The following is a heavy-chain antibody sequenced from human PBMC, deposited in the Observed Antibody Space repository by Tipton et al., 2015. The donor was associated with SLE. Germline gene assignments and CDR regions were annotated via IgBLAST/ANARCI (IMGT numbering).Heavy chain of an antibody. Sequence: TLSLTCAVYGGSFSGYYWSWIRQPPGKGLEWIGEINHSGSTNYNPSLKSRVTISVDTSKNQFSLKLSSVTAADTAVYYCARGEPYYYDSSGYYYYYGMDVWGQGTTVTVSS. CDR1: GGSFSGYY. J-gene: IGHJ6*02. D-gene: IGHD3-22*01. CDR3: ARGEPYYYDSSGYYYYYGMDV. CDR2: INHSGST. V-gene: IGHV4-34*01.